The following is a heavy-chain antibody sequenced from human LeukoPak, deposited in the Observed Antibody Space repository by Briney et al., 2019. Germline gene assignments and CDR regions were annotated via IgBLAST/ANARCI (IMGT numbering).Heavy chain of an antibody. Sequence: GGSLRLSCAASGFTFSSYSMSWVRQAPGKGLEWVSSISSSSSYIYYADSVKGRFTISRDNAKNSLYLQMNSLRAEDTAVHYCARDRTVTLSPYYVDYWGQGTLVTVSS. CDR3: ARDRTVTLSPYYVDY. V-gene: IGHV3-21*01. D-gene: IGHD4-11*01. CDR1: GFTFSSYS. CDR2: ISSSSSYI. J-gene: IGHJ4*02.